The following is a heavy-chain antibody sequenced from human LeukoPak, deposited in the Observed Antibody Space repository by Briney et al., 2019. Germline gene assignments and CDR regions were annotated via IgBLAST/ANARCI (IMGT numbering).Heavy chain of an antibody. CDR3: ARGRGRRYFDWSLPPPLDY. CDR2: INHSGST. V-gene: IGHV4-34*01. Sequence: PSETLSLTRAVYGGSFSGYYWSWIRQPPGKGLEWIGEINHSGSTNYNPSLKSRVTISVGTSKNQFSLKLSSVTAADTAVYYCARGRGRRYFDWSLPPPLDYWGQGTLVTVSS. D-gene: IGHD3-9*01. J-gene: IGHJ4*02. CDR1: GGSFSGYY.